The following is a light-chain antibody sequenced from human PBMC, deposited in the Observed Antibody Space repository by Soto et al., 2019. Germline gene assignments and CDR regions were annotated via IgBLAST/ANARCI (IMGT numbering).Light chain of an antibody. CDR1: QGISSY. V-gene: IGKV1-8*01. J-gene: IGKJ4*01. CDR3: QQYYSYPFT. Sequence: AIRMTQSPSSFSASTGDRVTITCRASQGISSYLAWYQQKPGKAPKLLIYAASTLQSGVPSRFSGRGSGTDFTLTNSCLQSEDFATYYCQQYYSYPFTFGGGTKVAIK. CDR2: AAS.